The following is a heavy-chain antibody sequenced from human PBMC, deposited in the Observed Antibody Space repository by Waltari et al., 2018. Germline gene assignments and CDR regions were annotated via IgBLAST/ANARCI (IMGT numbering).Heavy chain of an antibody. CDR2: IIPILGTA. V-gene: IGHV1-69*04. J-gene: IGHJ4*02. CDR3: ASPPYCSSTSCYNFFDY. CDR1: GGTFSSYA. Sequence: QVQLVQSGAEVKKPGSSVKVSCKASGGTFSSYAISWVRQAPGQGLEWMGRIIPILGTANYAQKFQGRVTITADKSTSTAYMELSSVRSEDTAVYYCASPPYCSSTSCYNFFDYWGQGTLVTVSS. D-gene: IGHD2-2*02.